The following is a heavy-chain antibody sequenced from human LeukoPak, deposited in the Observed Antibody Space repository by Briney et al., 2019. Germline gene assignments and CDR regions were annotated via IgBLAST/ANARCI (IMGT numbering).Heavy chain of an antibody. CDR1: GGSFSGYY. CDR2: INHSGST. D-gene: IGHD3-3*01. CDR3: ARHREDDFWSGYKSPFDY. V-gene: IGHV4-34*01. J-gene: IGHJ4*02. Sequence: SETLSLTCAVYGGSFSGYYWSWIRQPPGKGLEWIGEINHSGSTNYNPSLKSRVTISVDTSKNQFSLKLSSVTAADTAVYYCARHREDDFWSGYKSPFDYWGQGTLVTVSS.